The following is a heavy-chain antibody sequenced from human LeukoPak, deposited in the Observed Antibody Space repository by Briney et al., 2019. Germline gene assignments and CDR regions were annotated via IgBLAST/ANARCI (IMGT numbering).Heavy chain of an antibody. Sequence: GGSLRLSCAASGLTFRTYAMTWVRQAPGKGLEWVSSISATGGVTYYAGSVKGRFTISRDNSKNTLYLQMNSLRAEDTAVYFCAKIIEVAATGYWGQGTLVTVSS. CDR3: AKIIEVAATGY. J-gene: IGHJ4*02. CDR1: GLTFRTYA. CDR2: ISATGGVT. V-gene: IGHV3-23*01. D-gene: IGHD6-19*01.